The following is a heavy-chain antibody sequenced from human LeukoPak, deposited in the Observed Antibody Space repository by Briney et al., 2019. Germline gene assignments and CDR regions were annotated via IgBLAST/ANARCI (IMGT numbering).Heavy chain of an antibody. CDR3: ARETITTAGAFDI. D-gene: IGHD1/OR15-1a*01. J-gene: IGHJ3*02. V-gene: IGHV3-66*01. CDR1: GFTGSSNY. CDR2: IYSGSRT. Sequence: PGGSLRLSCAASGFTGSSNYMSWVRQAPGKGLAWVSVIYSGSRTYYADSVKGRFTISRDNSKNTVYIQMNSLRAEDTAVYYCARETITTAGAFDIWGQGTMVTVSS.